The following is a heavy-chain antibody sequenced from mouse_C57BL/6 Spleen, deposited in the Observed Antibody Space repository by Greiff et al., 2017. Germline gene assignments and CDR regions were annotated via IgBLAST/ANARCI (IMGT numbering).Heavy chain of an antibody. CDR2: INPNYGTT. CDR3: AREGYYYGSSLYYAMDY. D-gene: IGHD1-1*01. J-gene: IGHJ4*01. Sequence: VQLQQSGPELVKPGASVKISCKASGYSFTDYNMNWVKQSNGKSLEWIGVINPNYGTTSYNQNFKGKATLTVDQSSSTAYMLLNSLTSEDSAVYYCAREGYYYGSSLYYAMDYWGQGTSVTVSS. CDR1: GYSFTDYN. V-gene: IGHV1-39*01.